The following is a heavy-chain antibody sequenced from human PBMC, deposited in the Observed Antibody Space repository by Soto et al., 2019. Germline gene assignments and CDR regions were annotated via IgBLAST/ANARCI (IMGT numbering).Heavy chain of an antibody. CDR1: GFTFSSYG. Sequence: QVQLVESGGGVVQPGRSLRLSCAASGFTFSSYGMHWVRQAPGKGLEWVAVIWYDGSNKYYADSVKGRFTISRDNSKNTRYLQMKSLRAEDTAVYYCARDRGIAARGGVYYGMDVWGQGTTVTVSS. V-gene: IGHV3-33*01. D-gene: IGHD6-6*01. CDR3: ARDRGIAARGGVYYGMDV. CDR2: IWYDGSNK. J-gene: IGHJ6*02.